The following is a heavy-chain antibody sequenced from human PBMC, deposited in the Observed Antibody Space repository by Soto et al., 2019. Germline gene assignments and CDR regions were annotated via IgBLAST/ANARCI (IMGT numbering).Heavy chain of an antibody. Sequence: QVQLQESGPGLVKPSQTLSLTCTVSGGSISSGGYYWSWIRQHPGKGLEWIGYIYYSGSTYYNPSLKSRVTISVDTSKNQFSLKLSSVTAADTAVYYCARVKPKMTYYYDSSGYPEPYYFDYWGQGTLVTVSS. D-gene: IGHD3-22*01. CDR2: IYYSGST. CDR3: ARVKPKMTYYYDSSGYPEPYYFDY. CDR1: GGSISSGGYY. J-gene: IGHJ4*02. V-gene: IGHV4-31*03.